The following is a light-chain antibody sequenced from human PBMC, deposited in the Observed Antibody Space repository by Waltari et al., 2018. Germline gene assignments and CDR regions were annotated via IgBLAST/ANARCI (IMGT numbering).Light chain of an antibody. Sequence: IQMTQSPSSLSASVGDRVTITCRASQSISSYLTWYQQKPGKAPKLLIYAASSLQSGVPSRVSGSGSGTDFTLTISSLQPEDFATYYCQQSYSTLPYTFGQGTKLEIK. CDR3: QQSYSTLPYT. CDR2: AAS. J-gene: IGKJ2*01. CDR1: QSISSY. V-gene: IGKV1-39*01.